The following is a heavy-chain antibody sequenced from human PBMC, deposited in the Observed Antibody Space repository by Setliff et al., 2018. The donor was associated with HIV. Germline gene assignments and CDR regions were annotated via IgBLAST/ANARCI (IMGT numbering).Heavy chain of an antibody. CDR1: GDSISSGCYY. V-gene: IGHV4-31*03. J-gene: IGHJ4*02. Sequence: SETLPLTCTVSGDSISSGCYYWSWIRQLPGKGLEWIGYIYYSGATYYNPSLKNRVTISLDTSKSQFSLKLTSVTAADTALYYCASGRGAKGGYDYFGSWGQGTLVTVSS. CDR2: IYYSGAT. CDR3: ASGRGAKGGYDYFGS. D-gene: IGHD5-12*01.